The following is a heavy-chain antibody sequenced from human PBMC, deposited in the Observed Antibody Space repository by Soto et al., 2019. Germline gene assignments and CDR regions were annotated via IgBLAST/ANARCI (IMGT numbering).Heavy chain of an antibody. Sequence: GASVKVSCKACGYTFTTYYIHWVRQAPGQGLEWMGIINPSSGSAGYAQKFQVSVTMTRDTPTSTAYMELRSLRSDDTAVYYCARVAPPGDYWGQGTLVTVSS. CDR3: ARVAPPGDY. CDR2: INPSSGSA. CDR1: GYTFTTYY. V-gene: IGHV1-46*01. J-gene: IGHJ4*02.